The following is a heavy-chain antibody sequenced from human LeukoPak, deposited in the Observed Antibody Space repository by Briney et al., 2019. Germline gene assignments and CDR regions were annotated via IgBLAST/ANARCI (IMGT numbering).Heavy chain of an antibody. CDR3: AREPQRAVAGTFLDY. V-gene: IGHV1-2*02. Sequence: ASVKVSCKASGYTFTGYYMHWVRQAPGQGLEWMGWINPNSGGTNYAQRFQGRVTMTRDTSISTAYMELSRLRSDDTAVYYCAREPQRAVAGTFLDYWGQGTLVTVSS. D-gene: IGHD6-19*01. J-gene: IGHJ4*02. CDR1: GYTFTGYY. CDR2: INPNSGGT.